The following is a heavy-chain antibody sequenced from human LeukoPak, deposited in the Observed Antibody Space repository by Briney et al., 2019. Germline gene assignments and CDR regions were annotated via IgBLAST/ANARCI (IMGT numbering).Heavy chain of an antibody. J-gene: IGHJ1*01. Sequence: GGSLRLSCEASGFTFSNYSMNWVRQAPGKGLEWVSYIRSSSTTIYYADSVKGRFTISRDNSKNTLYLQMNSLRAEDTAVYYCAKGSRSIVVVTTEGFQHWGQGTLVTVSS. CDR3: AKGSRSIVVVTTEGFQH. D-gene: IGHD3-22*01. CDR2: IRSSSTTI. CDR1: GFTFSNYS. V-gene: IGHV3-48*01.